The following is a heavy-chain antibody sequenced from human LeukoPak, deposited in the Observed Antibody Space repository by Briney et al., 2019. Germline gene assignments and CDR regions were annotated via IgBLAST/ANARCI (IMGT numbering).Heavy chain of an antibody. J-gene: IGHJ3*02. CDR3: ARADSYDSSGYYSLRHDAFDI. D-gene: IGHD3-22*01. CDR2: SYYSGDT. Sequence: ASQTLSLTCAISGGSISSGGYSWNWIRQAPGKGLEWIGYSYYSGDTYYNPFLNSRVTISIDRSKNQFSLKLSSVTAADTAVYYCARADSYDSSGYYSLRHDAFDIWGQGTMVTVSS. V-gene: IGHV4-30-2*01. CDR1: GGSISSGGYS.